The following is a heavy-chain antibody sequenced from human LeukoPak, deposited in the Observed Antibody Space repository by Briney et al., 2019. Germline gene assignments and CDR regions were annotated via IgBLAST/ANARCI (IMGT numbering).Heavy chain of an antibody. Sequence: SETLSLTCTVSGGSISSYYWSWIRQPAGKGLEWIGRIYTSGSTNYNPSLKSRVTMSVDTSKNQFPLKLSSVTAADTAVYYCASGGWYNWFDPWGQGTLVTVSS. CDR2: IYTSGST. V-gene: IGHV4-4*07. CDR1: GGSISSYY. D-gene: IGHD6-19*01. CDR3: ASGGWYNWFDP. J-gene: IGHJ5*02.